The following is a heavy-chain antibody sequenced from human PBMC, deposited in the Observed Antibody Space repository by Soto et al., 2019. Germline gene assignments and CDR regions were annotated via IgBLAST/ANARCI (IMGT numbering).Heavy chain of an antibody. CDR1: GGSNGSDY. J-gene: IGHJ4*02. Sequence: SETLSLTCSVSGGSNGSDYWSWIRQPAGKELEWIGRIHTSVKTDNNPALKSRVTISLDTSKNQFSLKLTSVTAADSAIYYCARDIGGPFYFDHWGQGALVTVSS. V-gene: IGHV4-4*07. D-gene: IGHD2-15*01. CDR2: IHTSVKT. CDR3: ARDIGGPFYFDH.